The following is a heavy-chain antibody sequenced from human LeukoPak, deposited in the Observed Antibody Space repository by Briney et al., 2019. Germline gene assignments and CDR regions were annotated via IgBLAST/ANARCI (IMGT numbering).Heavy chain of an antibody. Sequence: SETLSLTCAVYGGSFSGYYWSWIRQPPGKGLEWIGEVNHSGSTNYNPSLKSRVTISVDTSKNQFSLKLSSVTAADTAVYYCARRGYSYGYVGSNWFDPCGQGTLVTVSS. CDR2: VNHSGST. D-gene: IGHD5-18*01. J-gene: IGHJ5*02. CDR1: GGSFSGYY. V-gene: IGHV4-34*01. CDR3: ARRGYSYGYVGSNWFDP.